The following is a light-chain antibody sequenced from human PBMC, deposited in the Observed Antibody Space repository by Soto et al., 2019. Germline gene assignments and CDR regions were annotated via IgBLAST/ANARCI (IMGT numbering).Light chain of an antibody. CDR2: AAS. CDR1: QTVSSIY. Sequence: EIVLTQSPGALSLSPGDRATLSCRASQTVSSIYLAWYQQKPGQAPRLLIYAASTRATGIPDRFTGSGAGTDSTLTISRLEPEDFAVYYCQQYHPSPPLYTFGPGTRLEVK. CDR3: QQYHPSPPLYT. J-gene: IGKJ2*01. V-gene: IGKV3-20*01.